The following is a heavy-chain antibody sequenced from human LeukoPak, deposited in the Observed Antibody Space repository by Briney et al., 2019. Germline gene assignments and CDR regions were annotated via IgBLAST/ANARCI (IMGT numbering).Heavy chain of an antibody. D-gene: IGHD3-3*01. CDR2: ISINNGNT. Sequence: ASVKVSCKTSGDTHTSYGIGWVRQAPGQGLEWMGWISINNGNTNYAQKFQGRVTMTTDTSMSTAYMELRSLRSDDTAVYYCARDPGNYDFWSGYAHYWGQGTLVTVSS. J-gene: IGHJ4*02. CDR1: GDTHTSYG. CDR3: ARDPGNYDFWSGYAHY. V-gene: IGHV1-18*01.